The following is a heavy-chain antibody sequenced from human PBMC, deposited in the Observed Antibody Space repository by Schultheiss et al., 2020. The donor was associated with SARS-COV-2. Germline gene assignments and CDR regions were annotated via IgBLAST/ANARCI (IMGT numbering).Heavy chain of an antibody. CDR3: ARHAITIFAVGWFDP. CDR2: TYYRSKWYN. Sequence: SQTLSLTCAISGDSVSSNSAAWNWIRQSPSRGLEWLGRTYYRSKWYNDYAVSVKSRITINPDTSKNQFSLKLSSVTAADTAVYYCARHAITIFAVGWFDPWGQGTLVTVSS. J-gene: IGHJ5*02. CDR1: GDSVSSNSAA. V-gene: IGHV6-1*01. D-gene: IGHD3-9*01.